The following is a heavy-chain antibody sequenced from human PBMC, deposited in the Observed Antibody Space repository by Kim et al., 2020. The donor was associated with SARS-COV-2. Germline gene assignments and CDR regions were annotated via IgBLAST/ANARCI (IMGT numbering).Heavy chain of an antibody. CDR2: IYSGGST. Sequence: GGSLRLSCAASGFTVSSNYMSWVRQAPGKGLEWVSVIYSGGSTYYADSVKGRFTISRDNSKNTLYLQMNSLRAEDTAVYYCARHFKSYDSSGSFDPWGQGTLVTVSS. CDR3: ARHFKSYDSSGSFDP. V-gene: IGHV3-66*04. CDR1: GFTVSSNY. D-gene: IGHD3-22*01. J-gene: IGHJ5*02.